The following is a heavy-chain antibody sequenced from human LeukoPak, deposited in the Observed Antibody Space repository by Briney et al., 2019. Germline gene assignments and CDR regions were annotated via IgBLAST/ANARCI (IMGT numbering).Heavy chain of an antibody. CDR1: GYTFTSYY. CDR3: ARAQKTGTTSKFSFDY. CDR2: INPSGGST. D-gene: IGHD1-7*01. J-gene: IGHJ4*02. V-gene: IGHV1-46*01. Sequence: ASVKVSCKASGYTFTSYYMHWVRQAPGQGLEWMGIINPSGGSTSYAQKFQGRVTMTRDTSTSTVYMELSSLRSEDTAVYYCARAQKTGTTSKFSFDYGAQGTLVTVSS.